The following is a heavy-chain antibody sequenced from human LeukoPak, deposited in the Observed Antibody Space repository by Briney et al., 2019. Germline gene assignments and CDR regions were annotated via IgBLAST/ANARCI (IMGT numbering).Heavy chain of an antibody. CDR3: ARLYSSSSVLDY. CDR2: INAGNGNT. D-gene: IGHD6-6*01. V-gene: IGHV1-3*01. CDR1: GYTFTNYA. J-gene: IGHJ4*02. Sequence: VSVKVSCKASGYTFTNYAIHWVRQAPGQRLEWMGWINAGNGNTKYSQNFQGRVTITSDTSAGTAYMELSSLRSEDTAVYYCARLYSSSSVLDYWGQGTLVTVSS.